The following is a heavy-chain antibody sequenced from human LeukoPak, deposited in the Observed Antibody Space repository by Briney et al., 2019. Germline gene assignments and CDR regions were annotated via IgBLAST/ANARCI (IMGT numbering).Heavy chain of an antibody. Sequence: SVKVSCKASGGAFSSYAINWVRQAPGQGLEWMGRIIPILGIANYAQKFQGRVTITADKSTSTAYMELSSLRSEDTAVYYCARGIVVVVAATLEDYYFDYWGQGTLVTVSS. CDR3: ARGIVVVVAATLEDYYFDY. CDR1: GGAFSSYA. J-gene: IGHJ4*02. V-gene: IGHV1-69*04. CDR2: IIPILGIA. D-gene: IGHD2-15*01.